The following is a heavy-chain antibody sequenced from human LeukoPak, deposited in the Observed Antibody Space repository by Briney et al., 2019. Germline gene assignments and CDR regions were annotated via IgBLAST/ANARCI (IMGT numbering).Heavy chain of an antibody. V-gene: IGHV3-30*02. Sequence: GGSLRLSCTASGFHFAEHGMHWVRQAPGKGLEWVAFLRHDGSNIHYADSVKGRFTISRDNSKNTLYLQMNSLRAEDTAVYYCAKGLAAAGFYYYYYYMDVWGKGTTVTVSS. CDR1: GFHFAEHG. CDR3: AKGLAAAGFYYYYYYMDV. J-gene: IGHJ6*03. CDR2: LRHDGSNI. D-gene: IGHD6-13*01.